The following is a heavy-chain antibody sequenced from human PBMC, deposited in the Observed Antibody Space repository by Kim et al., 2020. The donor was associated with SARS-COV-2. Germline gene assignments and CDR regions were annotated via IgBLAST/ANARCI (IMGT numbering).Heavy chain of an antibody. CDR1: GGSISSGGYY. J-gene: IGHJ5*02. CDR2: IYYSGST. CDR3: ARASHYYGSGSATNWFDP. V-gene: IGHV4-31*03. Sequence: SETLSLTCTVSGGSISSGGYYWSWIRQHPGKGLEWIGYIYYSGSTYYNPSLKSRVTISVDTSKNQFSLKLSSVTAADTAVYYCARASHYYGSGSATNWFDPWGQGTLVTVSS. D-gene: IGHD3-10*01.